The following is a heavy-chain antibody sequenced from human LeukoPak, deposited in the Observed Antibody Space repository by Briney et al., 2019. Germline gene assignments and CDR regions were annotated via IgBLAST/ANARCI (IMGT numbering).Heavy chain of an antibody. D-gene: IGHD2-15*01. CDR3: AVAATLGYFDY. V-gene: IGHV4-31*03. J-gene: IGHJ4*02. CDR1: GGSISSGGYY. CDR2: IYYSGST. Sequence: PSETLSLTCTVSGGSISSGGYYWSWIRQHPGTGLEWIGYIYYSGSTYYNPSLKSRVTISVDTSKNQFSLKLSSVTAADTAVYYCAVAATLGYFDYWGQGTLVTVSS.